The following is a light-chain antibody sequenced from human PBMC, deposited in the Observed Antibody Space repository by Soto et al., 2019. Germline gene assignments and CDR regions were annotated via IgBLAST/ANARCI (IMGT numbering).Light chain of an antibody. Sequence: DIVMTQSPDSLAVSLGERATINCKSSQSVLYSSNNKNYLAWYQQKPGQPPKLLIDWASTRESGVPDRFSGRGSGTDFTLPISSLQAEDVAVYYCQQYYSTPITFGQGTRVEIK. J-gene: IGKJ5*01. CDR2: WAS. V-gene: IGKV4-1*01. CDR3: QQYYSTPIT. CDR1: QSVLYSSNNKNY.